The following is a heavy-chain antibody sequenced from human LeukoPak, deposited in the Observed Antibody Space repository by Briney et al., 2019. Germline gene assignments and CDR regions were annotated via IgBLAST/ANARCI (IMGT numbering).Heavy chain of an antibody. CDR3: ARGPDIAIVPAAPYFYMDV. J-gene: IGHJ6*03. V-gene: IGHV3-7*04. Sequence: GGSLRLSCAVSGFTFSSYWMSWVRQAPGKGLEWVANIKQDGSEKYYVDSVKGRLTISRDNAKNSLYLQMNSLRAEDTAVYYCARGPDIAIVPAAPYFYMDVWGKGTTVTVSS. D-gene: IGHD2-2*01. CDR1: GFTFSSYW. CDR2: IKQDGSEK.